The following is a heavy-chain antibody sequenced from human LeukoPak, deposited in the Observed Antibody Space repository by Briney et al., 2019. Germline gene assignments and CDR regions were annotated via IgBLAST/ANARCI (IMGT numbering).Heavy chain of an antibody. CDR1: GFTFSTYA. CDR3: ARSNGLRYFDR. Sequence: GGSLRLSCAASGFTFSTYAMNWIRQAPGKGLEWVAYFGNTGTIHYADSMRGRFTISRDNAEMSLFLQMNSLRVDDTAVYYCARSNGLRYFDRWGQGTLVTVSS. D-gene: IGHD4-11*01. J-gene: IGHJ4*02. CDR2: FGNTGTI. V-gene: IGHV3-48*03.